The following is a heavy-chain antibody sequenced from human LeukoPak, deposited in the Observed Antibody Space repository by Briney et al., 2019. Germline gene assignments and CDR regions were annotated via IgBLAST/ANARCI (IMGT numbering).Heavy chain of an antibody. CDR2: IYYSGST. V-gene: IGHV4-31*03. Sequence: PSETLSLTCTVSGGSISSGGYYWSWIRQHPGKGLEWIGYIYYSGSTYYNPSLKSRVTISVDTSKNQFSLKLSSVTAADTAVYYCARGRGRGGWLFPHKAYYFDYWGQGTLVTVSS. J-gene: IGHJ4*02. CDR1: GGSISSGGYY. D-gene: IGHD3-22*01. CDR3: ARGRGRGGWLFPHKAYYFDY.